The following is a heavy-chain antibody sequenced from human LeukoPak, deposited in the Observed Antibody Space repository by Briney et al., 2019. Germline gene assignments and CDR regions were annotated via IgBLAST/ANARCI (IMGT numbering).Heavy chain of an antibody. CDR3: ARKFTGTTANWYFDR. CDR1: GFTFSDYG. V-gene: IGHV3-30*03. CDR2: ISYDGSNK. J-gene: IGHJ2*01. D-gene: IGHD1-7*01. Sequence: AGGSLRLSCAASGFTFSDYGMHWVRQAPGKGLEWVAVISYDGSNKYYADSVKGRFTISRDNSKDTLYLQMNSLRAEDTAVYYCARKFTGTTANWYFDRWGRGTLVTVSS.